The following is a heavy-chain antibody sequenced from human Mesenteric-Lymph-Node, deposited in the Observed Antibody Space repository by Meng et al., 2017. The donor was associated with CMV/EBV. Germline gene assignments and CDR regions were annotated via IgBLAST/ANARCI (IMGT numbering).Heavy chain of an antibody. CDR1: GFTFTSYS. Sequence: GESLKISCTASGFTFTSYSITWVRQAPGKGLEWLSYISGSSTYIYHADSVKGRFTISRDNAKNTLYLQMNSLRAEDTAVYYCASHGDYFDYWGQGTLVTVSS. CDR2: ISGSSTYI. D-gene: IGHD4-17*01. J-gene: IGHJ4*02. CDR3: ASHGDYFDY. V-gene: IGHV3-21*01.